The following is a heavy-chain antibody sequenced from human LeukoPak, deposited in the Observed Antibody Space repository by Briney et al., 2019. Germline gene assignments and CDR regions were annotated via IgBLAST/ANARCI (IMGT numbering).Heavy chain of an antibody. D-gene: IGHD6-13*01. CDR1: GFTFSSYS. Sequence: GGSLRLSCAASGFTFSSYSMNWVRRAPGKGLEWVSCISSSSSTIYYADSVKGRFTISRDNAKNSLYLQMNSLRAEDTAVYYCAREEMAAAGIGYYFDYWGQGTLVTVSS. V-gene: IGHV3-48*04. J-gene: IGHJ4*02. CDR2: ISSSSSTI. CDR3: AREEMAAAGIGYYFDY.